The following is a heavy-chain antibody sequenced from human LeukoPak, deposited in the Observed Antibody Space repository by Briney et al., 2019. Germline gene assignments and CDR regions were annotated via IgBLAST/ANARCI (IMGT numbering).Heavy chain of an antibody. D-gene: IGHD2-2*01. CDR2: ISSSSSYT. CDR1: GFTFSDYY. J-gene: IGHJ6*02. CDR3: ARDRVVPAAMVGYYYYYGMDV. Sequence: GGALRLSCAASGFTFSDYYMSWIRQARGKGLEWVSYISSSSSYTNYADSVKGRFTTSRDNAKNSLYLQMNSLRAEDTAVYYCARDRVVPAAMVGYYYYYGMDVWGQGTTVTVSS. V-gene: IGHV3-11*05.